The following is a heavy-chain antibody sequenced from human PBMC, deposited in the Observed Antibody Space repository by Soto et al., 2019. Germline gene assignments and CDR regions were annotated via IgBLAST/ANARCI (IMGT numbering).Heavy chain of an antibody. J-gene: IGHJ4*02. Sequence: ASVKVSCKASGGTFSSYTISWVRQAPGQGLEWMGRIIPILGIANYAQKFQGRVTITADKSTSTAYMELSSLRSEDTAVYYCAREAPRKYCSSTSCQNYFDYWGQGTLVTVSS. D-gene: IGHD2-2*01. CDR2: IIPILGIA. V-gene: IGHV1-69*04. CDR3: AREAPRKYCSSTSCQNYFDY. CDR1: GGTFSSYT.